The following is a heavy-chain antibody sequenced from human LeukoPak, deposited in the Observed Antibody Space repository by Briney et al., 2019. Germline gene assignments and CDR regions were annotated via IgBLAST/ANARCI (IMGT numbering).Heavy chain of an antibody. Sequence: GASVKVSCKASGYTFTSYGISWVRQAPGQGLEWMGWISANNGNTNYAQNLQGRVTMTTDTSTSTAYMELRSLRSDDTAVYYCARRGDIGATIGPFWYWGQGTLVTVSS. D-gene: IGHD5-12*01. CDR1: GYTFTSYG. V-gene: IGHV1-18*01. CDR3: ARRGDIGATIGPFWY. J-gene: IGHJ4*02. CDR2: ISANNGNT.